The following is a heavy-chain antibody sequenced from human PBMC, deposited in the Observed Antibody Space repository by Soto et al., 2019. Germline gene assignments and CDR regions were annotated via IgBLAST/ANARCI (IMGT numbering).Heavy chain of an antibody. J-gene: IGHJ3*02. Sequence: PSETLSLTCTVSGGSISSYYWSWIRQPPGKGLEWIGYIYYSGSTNYNPSLKSRVTISVDTSKNQFSLKLSSVTAADTAVYYCARLWAADNNWGTAFDIWGQGTMVTVSS. CDR3: ARLWAADNNWGTAFDI. CDR2: IYYSGST. CDR1: GGSISSYY. D-gene: IGHD7-27*01. V-gene: IGHV4-59*08.